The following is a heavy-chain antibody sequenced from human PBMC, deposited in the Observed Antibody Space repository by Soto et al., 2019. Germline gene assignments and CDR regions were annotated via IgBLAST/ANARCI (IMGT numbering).Heavy chain of an antibody. Sequence: SETLSLTCAVSGYSISSSNWWGWIRQPPGKGLEWIGYIYYSGSTYYNPSLKSRVTMSVDTSKNQFSLKLSSVTAVDTAVYYCASIVKFYSSGWSYYFDYWGQGXLVTVYS. J-gene: IGHJ4*02. V-gene: IGHV4-28*01. CDR3: ASIVKFYSSGWSYYFDY. D-gene: IGHD6-19*01. CDR2: IYYSGST. CDR1: GYSISSSNW.